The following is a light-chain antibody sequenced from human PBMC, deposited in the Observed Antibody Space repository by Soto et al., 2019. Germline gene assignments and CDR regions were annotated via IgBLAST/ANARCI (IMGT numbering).Light chain of an antibody. CDR3: QQSYRAPYT. J-gene: IGKJ2*01. CDR1: QSISTF. V-gene: IGKV1-39*01. CDR2: VAS. Sequence: DIQVTQSPSSLSASIGDRVTITGRASQSISTFLNWYQQKPGKAPNLLIYVASNLQTGVPSRFSGSGSGTDFSLTISSLQHEDVATYYCQQSYRAPYTFGQGTTLEIK.